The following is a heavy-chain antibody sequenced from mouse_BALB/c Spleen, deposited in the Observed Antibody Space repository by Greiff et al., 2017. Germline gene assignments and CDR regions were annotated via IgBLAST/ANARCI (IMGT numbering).Heavy chain of an antibody. Sequence: EVMLVESGPGLVKPSQSLSLTCTVTGYSITSDYAWNWIRQFPGNKLEWMGYISYSGSTSYNPSLKSRISITRDTSKNQFFLQLNSVTTEDTATYYCARSVALDYWGQGTTLTVSS. V-gene: IGHV3-2*02. CDR1: GYSITSDYA. D-gene: IGHD1-1*01. J-gene: IGHJ2*01. CDR3: ARSVALDY. CDR2: ISYSGST.